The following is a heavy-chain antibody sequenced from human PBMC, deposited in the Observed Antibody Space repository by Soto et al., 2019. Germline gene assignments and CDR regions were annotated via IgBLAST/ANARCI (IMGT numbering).Heavy chain of an antibody. D-gene: IGHD3-9*01. CDR1: GFTFSSYA. J-gene: IGHJ4*02. Sequence: PGGSLRLSCAASGFTFSSYAMSWVRQAPGKGLEWVSAISGSGGSTYYADSVKGRFTISRDNSKNTLYLQMNSLRAEDTAVYYCAKDGVPTYYDILTGYSTIVYWGQGTLVTVSS. CDR3: AKDGVPTYYDILTGYSTIVY. V-gene: IGHV3-23*01. CDR2: ISGSGGST.